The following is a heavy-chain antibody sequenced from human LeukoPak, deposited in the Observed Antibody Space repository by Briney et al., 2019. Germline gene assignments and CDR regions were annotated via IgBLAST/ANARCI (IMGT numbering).Heavy chain of an antibody. Sequence: PGGSLRLSCAASGFTFNSYWMSWVRQAPGKGLEYVSGITGNGISAYYANSVKGRFTISRDNSKNTLYLQMGSLRAEDMAVYYCARRYCSGGTCFGFALDYWGQGTLVTVSS. D-gene: IGHD2-15*01. CDR1: GFTFNSYW. CDR2: ITGNGISA. CDR3: ARRYCSGGTCFGFALDY. J-gene: IGHJ4*02. V-gene: IGHV3-64*01.